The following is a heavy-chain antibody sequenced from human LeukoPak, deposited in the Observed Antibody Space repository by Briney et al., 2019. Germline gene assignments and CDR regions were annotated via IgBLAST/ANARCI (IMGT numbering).Heavy chain of an antibody. Sequence: ASVKVSCKASGYTFTGYYMHWVRQAPGQGLEWMGWINPNSGGTNYAQKFQGRVTMTRDTSISTAYMELSRLRSDDTAVYYCARVNVEYSSSSDFGYWGQETLVTVSS. J-gene: IGHJ4*02. D-gene: IGHD6-6*01. V-gene: IGHV1-2*02. CDR3: ARVNVEYSSSSDFGY. CDR1: GYTFTGYY. CDR2: INPNSGGT.